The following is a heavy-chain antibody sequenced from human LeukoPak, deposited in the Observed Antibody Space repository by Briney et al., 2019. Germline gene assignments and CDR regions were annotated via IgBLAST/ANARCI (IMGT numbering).Heavy chain of an antibody. D-gene: IGHD6-19*01. CDR3: ARTRTGSGWEALNY. V-gene: IGHV3-21*01. Sequence: PGGSLRLSCAASGFTFSSYSMNWVRQAPGKGLEWVSSISSSSSYRYYADSVKGRFTISRDNAKNSLYLQMNSLRAEDTAVYYCARTRTGSGWEALNYWGQGTLVTVSS. CDR1: GFTFSSYS. CDR2: ISSSSSYR. J-gene: IGHJ4*02.